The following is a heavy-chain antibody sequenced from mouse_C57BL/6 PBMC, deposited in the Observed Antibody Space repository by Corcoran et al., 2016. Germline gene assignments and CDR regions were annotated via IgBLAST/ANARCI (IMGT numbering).Heavy chain of an antibody. V-gene: IGHV1-34*01. CDR2: IYPNNGGN. CDR3: ARSKDGYRFAY. Sequence: EVQLQQSGPELEKTGASVKMACKASGYSFKDYYMHWVKQSHGKSLVWIGYIYPNNGGNGYNQKFKGKDTLPVDKSSSTAYMELRSLTSEYSAVYDCARSKDGYRFAYWGQGTLVTVSA. J-gene: IGHJ3*01. CDR1: GYSFKDYY. D-gene: IGHD2-3*01.